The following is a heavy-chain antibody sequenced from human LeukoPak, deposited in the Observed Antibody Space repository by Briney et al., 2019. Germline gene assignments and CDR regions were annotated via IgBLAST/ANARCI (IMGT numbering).Heavy chain of an antibody. V-gene: IGHV4-39*01. CDR2: GQYSGTT. CDR3: VRHISADPGYFDS. J-gene: IGHJ4*02. Sequence: PLETLSLTCTVSGDSISSGSYHWGWIRQSPGKGLEWIGSGQYSGTTSYNPSLKSRVTIYVDTSRDRFSLDMRSVTAADTALYYCVRHISADPGYFDSCGQGTLVTVSS. CDR1: GDSISSGSYH.